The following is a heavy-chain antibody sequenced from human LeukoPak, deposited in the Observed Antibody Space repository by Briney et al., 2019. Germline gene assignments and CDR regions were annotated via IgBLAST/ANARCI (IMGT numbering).Heavy chain of an antibody. CDR3: ARQGNTTSLFDC. CDR1: GGSFSDYY. J-gene: IGHJ4*02. V-gene: IGHV4-34*01. D-gene: IGHD1-14*01. Sequence: SGTLSLTCAVYGGSFSDYYWSWIRQPPGKGLEWIGEIYHSGSTKYNPSLKSRVTMSVDTSKNQFSLKLSSVTAADTAVYYCARQGNTTSLFDCWGQGTLVTVSS. CDR2: IYHSGST.